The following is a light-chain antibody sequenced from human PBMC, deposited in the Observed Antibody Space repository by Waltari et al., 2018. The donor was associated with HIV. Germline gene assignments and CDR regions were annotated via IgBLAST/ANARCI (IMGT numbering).Light chain of an antibody. CDR2: DVS. CDR3: SAYTCSSALEVV. V-gene: IGLV2-14*01. Sequence: QSALTQPASVSGSLGQSITIPCTGTSSDVGGYDYVSWYQQHPGRAPKLLIYDVSNRPSGVSKRVSGSKSGNTAALTILGLKAGDEADYHCSAYTCSSALEVVFGGGTTLTVL. CDR1: SSDVGGYDY. J-gene: IGLJ3*02.